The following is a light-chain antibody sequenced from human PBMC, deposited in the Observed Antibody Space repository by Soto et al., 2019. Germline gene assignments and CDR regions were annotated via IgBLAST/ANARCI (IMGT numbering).Light chain of an antibody. CDR1: QGSRRD. J-gene: IGKJ1*01. V-gene: IGKV1-6*01. CDR3: LQDFNFPRT. Sequence: AIQMTQSPSSLSASVGDTVTITCRASQGSRRDLSWYQQKPGEAPKLLIYSASDLQGSVPSRFRGSGSGTDFTLTISSLQPEDFATYYCLQDFNFPRTFGQGTKVEV. CDR2: SAS.